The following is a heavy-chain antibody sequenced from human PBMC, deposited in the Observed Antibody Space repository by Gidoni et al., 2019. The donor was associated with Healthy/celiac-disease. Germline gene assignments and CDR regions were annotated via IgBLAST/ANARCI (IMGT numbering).Heavy chain of an antibody. CDR1: GFTFDDYA. J-gene: IGHJ5*02. V-gene: IGHV3-9*01. D-gene: IGHD5-12*01. CDR3: AKDSDSGYDGGWFDP. CDR2: ISWNSGSI. Sequence: EVQLVESGGGLVQPGRSLRLSCAASGFTFDDYAMHWVRQAPGKGLEWVSGISWNSGSIGYADSVKGRFTISRDNAKNSLYLQMNSLRAEDTALYYCAKDSDSGYDGGWFDPWGQGTLVTVSS.